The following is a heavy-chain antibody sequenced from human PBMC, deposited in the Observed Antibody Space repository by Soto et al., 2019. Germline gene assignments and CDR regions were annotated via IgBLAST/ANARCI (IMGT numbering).Heavy chain of an antibody. CDR3: ARGGAGYHLFDP. Sequence: ASVKVSCKASGYTFTSYDINWVRQATGQGLEWMGWMNPNSGDTGYAQKFQGRVTMTSNNAVSTAYMELRSLRSEDTAVYYCARGGAGYHLFDPWGQGTLVTVSS. D-gene: IGHD5-12*01. CDR1: GYTFTSYD. CDR2: MNPNSGDT. V-gene: IGHV1-8*02. J-gene: IGHJ5*02.